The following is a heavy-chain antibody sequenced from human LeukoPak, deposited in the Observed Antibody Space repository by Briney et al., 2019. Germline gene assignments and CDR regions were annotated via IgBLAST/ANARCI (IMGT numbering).Heavy chain of an antibody. D-gene: IGHD3-22*01. CDR3: GRSGIVVVIYTSWGADAFDI. CDR2: INHSGSN. V-gene: IGHV4-34*01. CDR1: GDFINDYY. Sequence: ASETLSLTCTVSGDFINDYYWRWIRQPPGRGLEWIGEINHSGSNNYNPSLKSRVTISVDTSKNQFSLKLSSVTAADTAVYYCGRSGIVVVIYTSWGADAFDIWGQGTMVTVSS. J-gene: IGHJ3*02.